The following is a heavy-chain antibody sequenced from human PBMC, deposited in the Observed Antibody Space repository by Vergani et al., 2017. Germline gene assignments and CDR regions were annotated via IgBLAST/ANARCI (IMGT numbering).Heavy chain of an antibody. J-gene: IGHJ5*02. CDR2: ISYDGSNK. CDR3: AREILTGYYTGSSWFDP. D-gene: IGHD3-9*01. V-gene: IGHV3-30*19. CDR1: RSTFKTYG. Sequence: QGQLVESGGGIVQPGRSLTLSCVASRSTFKTYGMHWVRQAPGKGLEWVAVISYDGSNKYYADSVKGRFTISRDNSKNTLYLQMNSLRAEDTAVYYCAREILTGYYTGSSWFDPWGQGTLVTVSS.